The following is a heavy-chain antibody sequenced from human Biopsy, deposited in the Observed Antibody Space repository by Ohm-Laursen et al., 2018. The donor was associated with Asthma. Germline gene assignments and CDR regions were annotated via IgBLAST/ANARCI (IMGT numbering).Heavy chain of an antibody. D-gene: IGHD4-23*01. CDR1: GFAVSSDH. Sequence: SLRLSCAASGFAVSSDHMFWVRQAPGKGLEWVSVIYSGGTSHTADSVRGRFTISRDYSKNTLYIQMHRLIAEDTAVYYCARGDGSNWSHFYFDYWGQGTLVTVSS. J-gene: IGHJ4*02. CDR3: ARGDGSNWSHFYFDY. V-gene: IGHV3-53*01. CDR2: IYSGGTS.